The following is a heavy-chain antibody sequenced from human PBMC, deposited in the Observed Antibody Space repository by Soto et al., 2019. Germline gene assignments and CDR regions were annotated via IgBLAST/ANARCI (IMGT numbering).Heavy chain of an antibody. D-gene: IGHD2-8*01. J-gene: IGHJ5*02. CDR3: ARGERYCTNGVCYSRWFDP. CDR1: VGSISIYY. CDR2: IYYSGST. Sequence: SETLSVTCTFSVGSISIYYWSWIRQPPGKGLEWIGYIYYSGSTNYNPSLKSRVTISVDTSKNQFSLKLSSVTAADTAVYYCARGERYCTNGVCYSRWFDPWGQGTMVTVSS. V-gene: IGHV4-59*01.